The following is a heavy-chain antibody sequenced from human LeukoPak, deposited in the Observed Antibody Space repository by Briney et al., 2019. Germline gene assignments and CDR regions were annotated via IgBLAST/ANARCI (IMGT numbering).Heavy chain of an antibody. J-gene: IGHJ4*02. CDR1: GFTFSSYS. Sequence: PGGSLRLSCAASGFTFSSYSMNWVRQAPGKGLEWVSYISSSSSTIYYADSVKGRFTISRDSAKNSLYLQMNSLRAEDTAVYYCARTMVRGVIITTDWWGQGTLVTVSS. CDR2: ISSSSSTI. D-gene: IGHD3-10*01. V-gene: IGHV3-48*01. CDR3: ARTMVRGVIITTDW.